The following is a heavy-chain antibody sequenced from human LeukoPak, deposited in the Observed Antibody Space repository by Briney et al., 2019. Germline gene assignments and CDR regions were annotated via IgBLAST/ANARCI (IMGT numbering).Heavy chain of an antibody. Sequence: PGRSLRLSCAASGFTFSSYGMHWVRQAPGKGLEWVAVISYDGSNKYYADSVKGRFTISRDNSKNTLYLQMNSLRAEDTAVYYCATGLPVYYDFWSGYYTPHYFDYWGQGTLVTVSS. CDR3: ATGLPVYYDFWSGYYTPHYFDY. J-gene: IGHJ4*02. V-gene: IGHV3-30*03. CDR2: ISYDGSNK. D-gene: IGHD3-3*01. CDR1: GFTFSSYG.